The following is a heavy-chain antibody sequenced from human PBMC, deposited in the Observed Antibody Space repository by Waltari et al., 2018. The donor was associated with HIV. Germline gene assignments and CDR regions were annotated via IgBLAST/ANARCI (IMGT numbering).Heavy chain of an antibody. CDR1: GYIFTKYA. Sequence: QVQLVQSGSELKKPGASVKVSCKASGYIFTKYAMNWVRQAPGQGLEWMGWINTITGNPTYAQGFTGRVVFALDTSVSTAYLQISSLKPEDTAVYYCAKLGNYNWLDPWGQGTLVTVSS. CDR2: INTITGNP. CDR3: AKLGNYNWLDP. D-gene: IGHD7-27*01. V-gene: IGHV7-4-1*02. J-gene: IGHJ5*02.